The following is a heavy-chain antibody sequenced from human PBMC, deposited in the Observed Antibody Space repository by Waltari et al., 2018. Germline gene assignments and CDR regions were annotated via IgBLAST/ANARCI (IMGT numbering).Heavy chain of an antibody. Sequence: EVQLVESGGGLVQPGGSLRLSCAVSGFTFSTYSMTWVRQAPGKGLEGVAKIKQDGTEKYYVDSVKGRFRISRDNGKNLLYLHMNSLRADDTAVYYCARDEMHRTTWYHFWGQGTQVTVSS. J-gene: IGHJ4*02. V-gene: IGHV3-7*04. D-gene: IGHD6-13*01. CDR1: GFTFSTYS. CDR2: IKQDGTEK. CDR3: ARDEMHRTTWYHF.